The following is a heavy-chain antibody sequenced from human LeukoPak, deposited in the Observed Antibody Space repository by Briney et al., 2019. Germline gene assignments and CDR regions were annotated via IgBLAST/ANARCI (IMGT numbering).Heavy chain of an antibody. CDR2: IYYSGST. V-gene: IGHV4-30-4*01. D-gene: IGHD3-22*01. CDR1: GGSISSGDYY. J-gene: IGHJ4*02. CDR3: ARDWDSSGYYPGLLGY. Sequence: SEALSLTCTVSGGSISSGDYYWSWIRQPPGKGLEWIGYIYYSGSTYYNPSLKSRVTISVDTSKNQFSLKLSSVTAADTAVYYCARDWDSSGYYPGLLGYWGQGTLVTVSS.